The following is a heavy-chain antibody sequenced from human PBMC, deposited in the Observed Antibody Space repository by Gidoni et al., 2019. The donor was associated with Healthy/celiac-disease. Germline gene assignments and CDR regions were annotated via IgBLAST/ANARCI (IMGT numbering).Heavy chain of an antibody. V-gene: IGHV4-34*01. CDR3: ARGKRWLPWRYYYYYGMDV. CDR2: INHSGST. CDR1: GWSFSGYY. Sequence: QVQLQQWGAGLLKPSETLSLTCAVYGWSFSGYYWSWIRQPPGKGLEWIGEINHSGSTNYNPSLKSRVTISVDTSKNQFSLKLSSVTAADTAVYYCARGKRWLPWRYYYYYGMDVWGQGTTVTVSS. J-gene: IGHJ6*02. D-gene: IGHD5-12*01.